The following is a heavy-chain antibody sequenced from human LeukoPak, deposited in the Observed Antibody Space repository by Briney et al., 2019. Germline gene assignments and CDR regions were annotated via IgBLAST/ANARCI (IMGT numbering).Heavy chain of an antibody. Sequence: PSETLSLTCTVSGGSISSSSYYWGWIRQPPGKGLEWIGEINHSGSTNYNPSLKSRITISVDTSKNQFSLKLSSVTAADTAVYYCARGPMNYVVPAAWLRYYYYMDVWGKGTTVTVSS. CDR2: INHSGST. CDR1: GGSISSSSYY. J-gene: IGHJ6*03. V-gene: IGHV4-39*07. CDR3: ARGPMNYVVPAAWLRYYYYMDV. D-gene: IGHD2-2*01.